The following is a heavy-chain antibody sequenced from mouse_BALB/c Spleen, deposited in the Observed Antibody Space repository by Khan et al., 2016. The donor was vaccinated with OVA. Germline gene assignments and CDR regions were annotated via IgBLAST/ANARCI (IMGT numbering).Heavy chain of an antibody. CDR1: GFTFSGFG. V-gene: IGHV5-17*02. CDR3: ARTGYYYFDY. CDR2: ISSGSKTT. D-gene: IGHD1-2*01. Sequence: EVALVESGGGLVQPGGSRKLSCAASGFTFSGFGMHWVRQAPEKGLEWVAYISSGSKTTYYADTVKGRFNISRDNPKNTLFMQMTSLRSEDTAMYFCARTGYYYFDYWCQGTTLTVSS. J-gene: IGHJ2*01.